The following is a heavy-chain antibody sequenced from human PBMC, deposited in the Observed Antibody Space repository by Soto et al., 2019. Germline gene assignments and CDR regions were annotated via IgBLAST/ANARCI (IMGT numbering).Heavy chain of an antibody. CDR2: IDGAGRST. Sequence: EVQLVESGGGLVQPGGSLRLSCAASGFTFSSYWMHWVRQPPGKGLVWVSRIDGAGRSTNYADFVKGRFTISRDNAKNTLYLQMNSLRAEDTAVYYCARVGSTSWYWGQGTLVTVPS. J-gene: IGHJ4*02. CDR1: GFTFSSYW. D-gene: IGHD6-6*01. V-gene: IGHV3-74*01. CDR3: ARVGSTSWY.